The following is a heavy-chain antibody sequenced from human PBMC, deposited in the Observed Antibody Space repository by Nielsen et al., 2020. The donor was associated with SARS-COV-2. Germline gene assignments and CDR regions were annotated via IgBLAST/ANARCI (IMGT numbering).Heavy chain of an antibody. J-gene: IGHJ5*02. D-gene: IGHD3-10*01. V-gene: IGHV1-2*02. Sequence: ASVKVSCKASGYTFTGYYMHWVRQAPGQGLEWMGWINPNSGGTNYAQKFQGRATMTRDTSISTAYMELSRLRSDDTAVYYCAKNPAYYGSGSYFSWFDPWGQGTLVTVSS. CDR2: INPNSGGT. CDR3: AKNPAYYGSGSYFSWFDP. CDR1: GYTFTGYY.